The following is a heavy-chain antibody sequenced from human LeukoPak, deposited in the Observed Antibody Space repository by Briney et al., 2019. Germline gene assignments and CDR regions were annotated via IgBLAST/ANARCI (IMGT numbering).Heavy chain of an antibody. D-gene: IGHD6-13*01. CDR2: MNPNSGNT. CDR1: GYTFTSYD. CDR3: ARGVIAAAGSNYYYYYYMDV. J-gene: IGHJ6*03. V-gene: IGHV1-8*01. Sequence: ASVTVSCKASGYTFTSYDINWVRQATGQGLEWMGWMNPNSGNTGYAQKFQGRVTMTRNTSISTAYMELSSLRSEDTAVYYCARGVIAAAGSNYYYYYYMDVWGKGTTVTVSS.